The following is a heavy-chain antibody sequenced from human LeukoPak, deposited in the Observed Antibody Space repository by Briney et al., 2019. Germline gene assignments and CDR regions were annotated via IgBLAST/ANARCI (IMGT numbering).Heavy chain of an antibody. D-gene: IGHD3-22*01. J-gene: IGHJ4*02. CDR1: GSTFSSYA. CDR2: IIPIFGTA. V-gene: IGHV1-69*06. Sequence: SVNVSRKSSGSTFSSYAISWVRQAAGQGLEWMGRIIPIFGTANYAQKFQGRVTITADKSTSTAYMELSSLRSEDTAVYYCARDRGSGYYFSFDYWGQGTLVTVSS. CDR3: ARDRGSGYYFSFDY.